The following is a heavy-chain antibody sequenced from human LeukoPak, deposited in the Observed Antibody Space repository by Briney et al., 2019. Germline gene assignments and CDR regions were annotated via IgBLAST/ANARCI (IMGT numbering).Heavy chain of an antibody. CDR3: AREDSSSWYWFDY. D-gene: IGHD6-13*01. Sequence: SQTLSLPFAISGGGVSSNSAAWDWIRQSPSSGLEWLGRTYYRSKCYNDYAVSVKSRLTINPDASKNQFSLQLNSVTPEDTAVYYCAREDSSSWYWFDYWGQGTLVTVSS. V-gene: IGHV6-1*01. CDR1: GGGVSSNSAA. J-gene: IGHJ4*02. CDR2: TYYRSKCYN.